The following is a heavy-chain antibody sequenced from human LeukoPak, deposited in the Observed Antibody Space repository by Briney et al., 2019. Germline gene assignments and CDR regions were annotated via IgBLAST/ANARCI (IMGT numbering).Heavy chain of an antibody. CDR2: INPSGGST. V-gene: IGHV1-46*01. Sequence: ASVKVSCKASGYTFTSYYMHWVRQAPGQGLEWMGIINPSGGSTSYAQKFQGRVTMTRDMSTSTVYMELSSLRSEDTAVYYCARDYRDSSGYYSFYYYYMDVWGKGTTVTVSS. J-gene: IGHJ6*03. D-gene: IGHD3-22*01. CDR1: GYTFTSYY. CDR3: ARDYRDSSGYYSFYYYYMDV.